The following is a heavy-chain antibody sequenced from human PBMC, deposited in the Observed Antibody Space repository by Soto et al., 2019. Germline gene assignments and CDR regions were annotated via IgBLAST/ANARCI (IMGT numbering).Heavy chain of an antibody. D-gene: IGHD3-10*01. J-gene: IGHJ4*02. Sequence: QVQLQESGPGLVKPSETLSLTCTVSGGSISSYYWSWMRQPPGKGLEWIGYIYYSGSTNYNPSLKSRVTLSVDTSKNQFSLKLGSVSAADTAVYYCARYLGATNYFDYWGQGTQVPVSS. CDR2: IYYSGST. V-gene: IGHV4-59*01. CDR3: ARYLGATNYFDY. CDR1: GGSISSYY.